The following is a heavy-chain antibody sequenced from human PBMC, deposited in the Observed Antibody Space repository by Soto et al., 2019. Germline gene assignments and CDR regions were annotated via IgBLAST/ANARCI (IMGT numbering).Heavy chain of an antibody. CDR2: ISYDGSNK. CDR3: ARAYTAMVIHY. V-gene: IGHV3-33*08. J-gene: IGHJ4*02. Sequence: QVQLVESGGGVVQPGRSLRLSCAASGFTFSTYGMHWVRQAPGKGLEWVAVISYDGSNKYYADSVKGRFTISRDNSKNTLYLQRNSLRAEDTAVYSCARAYTAMVIHYWGQGILVTVSS. CDR1: GFTFSTYG. D-gene: IGHD5-18*01.